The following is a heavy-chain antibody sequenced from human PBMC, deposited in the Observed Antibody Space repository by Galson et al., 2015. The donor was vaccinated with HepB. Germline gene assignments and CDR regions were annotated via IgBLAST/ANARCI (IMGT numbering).Heavy chain of an antibody. CDR2: ISYDETTK. J-gene: IGHJ3*02. Sequence: LRLFCAASGFPLRGYAMHWVRQAPPKGLEGVAYISYDETTKQQADSVKGRFTITRDNSKDTLFPQLNSLRTEDTAVYYCATVAWGVTSGFDIWGQGTMVTVSS. CDR3: ATVAWGVTSGFDI. D-gene: IGHD3-16*01. V-gene: IGHV3-30*02. CDR1: GFPLRGYA.